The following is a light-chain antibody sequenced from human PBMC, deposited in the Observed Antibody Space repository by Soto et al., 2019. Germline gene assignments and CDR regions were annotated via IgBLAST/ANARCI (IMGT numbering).Light chain of an antibody. V-gene: IGLV8-61*01. Sequence: QTVVTQEPSFSVSPGGTVTLTCGLSSGSVSTSYYPSWYQQTPGQAPRTLIYSTNTRSSGVPDRFSGSILGNKAALTTTGAQADDESDYYCVLYMGSVFGGGTKLTVL. CDR1: SGSVSTSYY. J-gene: IGLJ2*01. CDR3: VLYMGSV. CDR2: STN.